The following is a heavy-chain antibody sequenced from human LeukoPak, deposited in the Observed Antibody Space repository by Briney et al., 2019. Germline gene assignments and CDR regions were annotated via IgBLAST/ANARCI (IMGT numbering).Heavy chain of an antibody. CDR3: HIVVVPAALEGYYYYYMDV. CDR1: GGTFSSYA. Sequence: GSSVKVSCKASGGTFSSYAISWVRQAPGQGLEWMGGIIPIFGTANYAQKFRGRVTITTDESTSTAYMELSSLRSEDTAVYYCHIVVVPAALEGYYYYYMDVWGKGTTVTVSS. J-gene: IGHJ6*03. CDR2: IIPIFGTA. V-gene: IGHV1-69*05. D-gene: IGHD2-2*01.